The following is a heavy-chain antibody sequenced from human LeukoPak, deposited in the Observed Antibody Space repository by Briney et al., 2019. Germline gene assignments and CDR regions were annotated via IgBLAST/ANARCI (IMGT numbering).Heavy chain of an antibody. D-gene: IGHD1-26*01. V-gene: IGHV4-59*01. CDR3: ARDGRVSPYSGMDV. J-gene: IGHJ6*02. CDR1: GGSISSYY. CDR2: IYYSGST. Sequence: SETLSLTCTVSGGSISSYYWSWTRQPPGKGLEWIGYIYYSGSTDYNPSLKSRVAISIDTSKNQFSLKLSSVTAADTALYYCARDGRVSPYSGMDVWGQGTTVTVSS.